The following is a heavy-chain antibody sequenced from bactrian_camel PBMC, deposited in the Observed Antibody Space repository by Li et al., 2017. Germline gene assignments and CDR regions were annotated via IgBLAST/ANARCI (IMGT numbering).Heavy chain of an antibody. CDR1: GYAERHNC. Sequence: QLVESGGGSAQPGGSLGLSCVVSGYAERHNCMAWFRQAPGKGLEWVSAINSGGGTTYYTDSVKGRFTISQDNAKNSVYLQMNSLKLEDTAMYYCAADFGPYCSGSYLARRANFEGQGTQVTVS. D-gene: IGHD2*01. CDR2: INSGGGTT. J-gene: IGHJ4*01. V-gene: IGHV3S25*01.